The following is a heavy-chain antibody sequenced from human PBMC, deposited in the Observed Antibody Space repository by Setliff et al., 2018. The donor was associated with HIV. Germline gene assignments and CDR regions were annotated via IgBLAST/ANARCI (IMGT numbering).Heavy chain of an antibody. CDR2: IYTSGST. Sequence: SETLSLTCTVSGGSISSGSYYWSWIRQPAGKGLEWIGRIYTSGSTKYNPSLKSRVTISVDTSKNQFSLKVSSVTAADTAVYYCAREKNDYNNYYFDYWGQGTLVTVSS. CDR3: AREKNDYNNYYFDY. J-gene: IGHJ4*02. CDR1: GGSISSGSYY. V-gene: IGHV4-61*02. D-gene: IGHD4-4*01.